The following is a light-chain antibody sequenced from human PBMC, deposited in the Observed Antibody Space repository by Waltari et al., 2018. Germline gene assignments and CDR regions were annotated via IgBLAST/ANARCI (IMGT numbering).Light chain of an antibody. CDR2: DAS. CDR1: QSVGTH. J-gene: IGKJ2*01. Sequence: EIVLTQSPATLSLSPGETATLSCRASQSVGTHLAWYQQKPGHAPRLLIYDASNRATGIPDRFRGSGSGTDFTLTISSLETADFAIYYCQQRSSWTPHTFGQGARLEIK. CDR3: QQRSSWTPHT. V-gene: IGKV3-11*01.